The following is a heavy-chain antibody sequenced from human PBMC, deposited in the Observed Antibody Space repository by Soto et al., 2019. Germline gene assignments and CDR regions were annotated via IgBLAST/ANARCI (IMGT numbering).Heavy chain of an antibody. D-gene: IGHD3-3*01. J-gene: IGHJ4*02. V-gene: IGHV3-74*03. CDR3: ARVWSVYTDFDC. CDR1: GFTFSSYW. CDR2: INSDGMSI. Sequence: EVQLVESGGGLVQPGGSLRLSCAASGFTFSSYWIHWVHQAAGKGLVWVSRINSDGMSIKYADSVKGRFTISRDNAKNTVYLQMSSLTADDTGVYYCARVWSVYTDFDCWGQGTLVTVSS.